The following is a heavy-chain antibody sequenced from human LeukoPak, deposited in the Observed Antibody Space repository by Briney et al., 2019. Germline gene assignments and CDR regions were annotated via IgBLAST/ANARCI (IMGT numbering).Heavy chain of an antibody. CDR1: GYTFTGYY. V-gene: IGHV1-2*06. J-gene: IGHJ5*02. Sequence: ASVKVSCKASGYTFTGYYMHWVRQAPGQGLESMGRINPNSGGTNYAQKFQGRVTMTRDTSISTAYMELSRLRSDDTAVYYCARGPYYYDSSGTNWFDPWGQGTLVTVSS. CDR2: INPNSGGT. D-gene: IGHD3-22*01. CDR3: ARGPYYYDSSGTNWFDP.